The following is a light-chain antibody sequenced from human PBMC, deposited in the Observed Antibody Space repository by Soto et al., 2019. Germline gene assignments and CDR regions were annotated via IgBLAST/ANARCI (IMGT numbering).Light chain of an antibody. CDR3: QPRRNWPLT. CDR1: QSVSSY. CDR2: DAS. Sequence: EVGLSQSPATLYLSPGERATLSCRASQSVSSYLAWYQQKPGQAPRLLIYDASNRATGIPARFSGSGSGTDFTLTISSLEPEDFAVYYCQPRRNWPLTFGGGTKVDIK. V-gene: IGKV3-11*01. J-gene: IGKJ4*01.